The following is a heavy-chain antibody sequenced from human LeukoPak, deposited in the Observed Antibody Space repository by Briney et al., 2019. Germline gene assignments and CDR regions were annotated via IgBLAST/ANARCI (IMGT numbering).Heavy chain of an antibody. D-gene: IGHD3-3*01. J-gene: IGHJ5*02. Sequence: ASVKVSCKASGHTFTSYYMHWVRQAPGQGLEWMGIINPSGGSTSYAQKFQGRVTMTRDTSTSTVYMELSSLRSEDTAVYYCARDRGYYDFWSGGNWFDPWGQGTLVTVSS. CDR2: INPSGGST. CDR3: ARDRGYYDFWSGGNWFDP. CDR1: GHTFTSYY. V-gene: IGHV1-46*01.